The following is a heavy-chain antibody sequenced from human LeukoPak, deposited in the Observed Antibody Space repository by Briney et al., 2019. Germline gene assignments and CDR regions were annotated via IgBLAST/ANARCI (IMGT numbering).Heavy chain of an antibody. CDR3: ARGYSYGNFDY. Sequence: PSETMSLTCAVYGGSSGGYYWSWIRQPPGRGLEWIGEINHSGRNTYNPSLKSRVTISVDTSKNQFSLKLSSVTAADRAVYYCARGYSYGNFDYWGQGTLVTVSS. D-gene: IGHD5-18*01. V-gene: IGHV4-34*01. CDR2: INHSGRN. CDR1: GGSSGGYY. J-gene: IGHJ4*02.